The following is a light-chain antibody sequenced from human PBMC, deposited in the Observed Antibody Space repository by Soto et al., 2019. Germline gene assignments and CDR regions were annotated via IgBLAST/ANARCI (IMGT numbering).Light chain of an antibody. CDR1: SRDVGAYDS. J-gene: IGLJ1*01. CDR2: DVF. Sequence: QSALTQPPSASGSPGQSVTISCTGTSRDVGAYDSVSWYQQHPGKAPKLMIYDVFKRPSRVPDRFSGSKSGNTASLTVSGLQAEDEADYYCNSYAGGTYVFGTGTKLTVL. V-gene: IGLV2-8*01. CDR3: NSYAGGTYV.